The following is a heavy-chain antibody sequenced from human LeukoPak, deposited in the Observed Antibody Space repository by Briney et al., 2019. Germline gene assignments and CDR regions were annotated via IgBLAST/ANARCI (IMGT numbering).Heavy chain of an antibody. Sequence: GGSLKLSCAASGFTFSGSAMHWVRQASGKGLEWVGRIRSKANSYATAYAASVKGRFTISRDDSKNTAYLQMNSLKTEDTAVYYCTAQYYYDSSGYYVEYFQHWGQGTPVTVSS. CDR1: GFTFSGSA. V-gene: IGHV3-73*01. D-gene: IGHD3-22*01. J-gene: IGHJ1*01. CDR2: IRSKANSYAT. CDR3: TAQYYYDSSGYYVEYFQH.